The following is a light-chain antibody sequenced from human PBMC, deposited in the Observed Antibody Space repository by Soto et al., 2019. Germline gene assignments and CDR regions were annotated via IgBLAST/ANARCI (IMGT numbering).Light chain of an antibody. CDR1: EVISQW. CDR3: QQSNSFPQT. J-gene: IGKJ1*01. Sequence: DIQMTQSPSSVTAPVGDRVTITCRATEVISQWLAWYQQKPGKPPRLLIYAASTLQNGVRSRVCGSGFGTAVPLTISSLQPEDSGTYYCQQSNSFPQTFGLGPRVEIK. V-gene: IGKV1-12*01. CDR2: AAS.